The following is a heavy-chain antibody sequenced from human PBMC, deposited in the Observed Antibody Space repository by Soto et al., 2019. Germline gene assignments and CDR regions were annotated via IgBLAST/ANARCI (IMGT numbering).Heavy chain of an antibody. CDR1: GFNFSSYV. CDR2: ISFDGSNK. D-gene: IGHD3-9*01. J-gene: IGHJ4*02. Sequence: GGSLRLSCAASGFNFSSYVMHWVRQSPGKGLEWVTVISFDGSNKYYVDSVKGRFTISRDNSKNTLYLQMNSLRAEDTAVYYCAKNVGILTGPPDYWGQGTLVTVSS. CDR3: AKNVGILTGPPDY. V-gene: IGHV3-30*18.